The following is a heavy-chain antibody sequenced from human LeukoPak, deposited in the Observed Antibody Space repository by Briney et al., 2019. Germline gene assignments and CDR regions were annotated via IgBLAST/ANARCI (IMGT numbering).Heavy chain of an antibody. CDR3: ARGSSSPWGGYYYYGMDV. V-gene: IGHV4-34*01. J-gene: IGHJ6*02. CDR2: INHSGST. CDR1: GGSFSGYY. Sequence: SETLSLTCAAYGGSFSGYYWSWIRQPPGKGLEWIGEINHSGSTNYNPSLKSRVTISVDTSKNQFSLKLSSVTAADTAVYYCARGSSSPWGGYYYYGMDVRGQGTTVTVSS. D-gene: IGHD6-6*01.